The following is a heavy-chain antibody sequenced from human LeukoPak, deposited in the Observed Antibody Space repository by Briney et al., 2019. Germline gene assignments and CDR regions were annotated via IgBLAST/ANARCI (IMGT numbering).Heavy chain of an antibody. J-gene: IGHJ4*02. Sequence: GGSPRLSCAASGFTFSSYAMHWVRQAPGKGLGWVALISYDGSDKYYADTVEGRFTISRDNSKSTVHLQMNSLRTEDTAVYFCAREVVAVLPDASTNDYWGQGALVFVSS. D-gene: IGHD2-8*01. CDR3: AREVVAVLPDASTNDY. CDR1: GFTFSSYA. V-gene: IGHV3-30*04. CDR2: ISYDGSDK.